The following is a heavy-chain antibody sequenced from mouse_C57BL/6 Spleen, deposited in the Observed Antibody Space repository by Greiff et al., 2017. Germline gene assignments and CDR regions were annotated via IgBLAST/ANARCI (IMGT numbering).Heavy chain of an antibody. V-gene: IGHV1-55*01. CDR3: AREGNLLSYYYDY. CDR1: GYTFTSYW. J-gene: IGHJ2*01. Sequence: QVQLQQSGAELVKPGASVKMSCKASGYTFTSYWITWVKQRPGQGLEWIGDIYPGSGSTNYNEKFKSKATLTVDTSSSTAYMQLRSLTSDDSAVYYCAREGNLLSYYYDYWGPGTTLSVST. D-gene: IGHD2-1*01. CDR2: IYPGSGST.